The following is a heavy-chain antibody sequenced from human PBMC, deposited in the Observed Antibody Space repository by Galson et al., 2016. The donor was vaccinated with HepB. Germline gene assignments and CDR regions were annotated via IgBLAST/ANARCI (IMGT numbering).Heavy chain of an antibody. CDR2: INQDANEK. CDR1: GVPFSYNY. J-gene: IGHJ4*02. CDR3: ARDATRGGDFDY. Sequence: ETLSLTCTVSGVPFSYNYCSWVRQAPGKGLEWVAQINQDANEKYYVDSVKGRFTISRDNAKNSLYLQMNSLKAEDTAVYYCARDATRGGDFDYWAQGTLVIVSS. D-gene: IGHD2-21*01. V-gene: IGHV3-7*01.